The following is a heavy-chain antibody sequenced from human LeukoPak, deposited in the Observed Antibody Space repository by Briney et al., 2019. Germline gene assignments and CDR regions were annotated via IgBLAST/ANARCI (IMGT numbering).Heavy chain of an antibody. CDR3: ARTYYYDSSGYYYFDY. J-gene: IGHJ4*02. CDR2: INPNSGGT. Sequence: ASVKVSCKASGYTFTGYYMHWVRQAPGQGLEWMGRINPNSGGTNYAQKFQGRVTMTRDTSTSTVYMELSGLRSEDTAVYYCARTYYYDSSGYYYFDYWGQGTLVTVSS. CDR1: GYTFTGYY. D-gene: IGHD3-22*01. V-gene: IGHV1-2*06.